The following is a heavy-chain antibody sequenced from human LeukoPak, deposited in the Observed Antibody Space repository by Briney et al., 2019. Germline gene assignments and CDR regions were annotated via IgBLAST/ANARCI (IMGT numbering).Heavy chain of an antibody. CDR2: ISSSSSYI. V-gene: IGHV3-21*01. CDR3: ARDVGATFWFDP. Sequence: GGSLRLSCAASGFTFSSYSMNWVRQAPGKGLEWVSSISSSSSYIYYADPVKGRFTISRDNAKNSLYLQMNSLRAEDTAVYYCARDVGATFWFDPWGQGTLVTVSS. CDR1: GFTFSSYS. J-gene: IGHJ5*02. D-gene: IGHD1-26*01.